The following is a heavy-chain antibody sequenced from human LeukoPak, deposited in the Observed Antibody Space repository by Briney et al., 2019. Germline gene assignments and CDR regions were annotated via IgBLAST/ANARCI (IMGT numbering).Heavy chain of an antibody. J-gene: IGHJ4*02. V-gene: IGHV3-21*01. D-gene: IGHD6-13*01. CDR2: ITSSSSYI. Sequence: GGPLRLSCAASGFTFSSYSMNWVRQAPGKGLEWVSSITSSSSYIYYADSVKGRFTISRDNAKNSLYLQMNSLRAEDTAVYYCARGRPYSSSWYGGDFDYWGQGTLVTVSS. CDR1: GFTFSSYS. CDR3: ARGRPYSSSWYGGDFDY.